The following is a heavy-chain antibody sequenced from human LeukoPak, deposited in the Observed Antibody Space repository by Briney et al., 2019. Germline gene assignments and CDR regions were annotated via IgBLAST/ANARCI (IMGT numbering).Heavy chain of an antibody. CDR2: IYYSGST. CDR1: GGSISSHY. J-gene: IGHJ4*02. CDR3: ARGTKSYGFDY. Sequence: PSETLSLTCTVSGGSISSHYWSWLRQPPGKGLEWIGYIYYSGSTNYSPSLKSRVTISVDTSKNQFSLKLSSVTAADTAVYYRARGTKSYGFDYWGQGTLVTVSS. V-gene: IGHV4-59*11. D-gene: IGHD1-26*01.